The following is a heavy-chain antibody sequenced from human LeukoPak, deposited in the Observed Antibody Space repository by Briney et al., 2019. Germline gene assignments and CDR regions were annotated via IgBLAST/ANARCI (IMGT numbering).Heavy chain of an antibody. CDR2: IYTSGST. J-gene: IGHJ6*03. CDR3: ARAPYSGYDYYYYMDV. V-gene: IGHV4-4*07. Sequence: TSETLSLTCTVSGGSISSYYWSWIRQPAGKGLEWIGRIYTSGSTNYNPSLKSRVTISVDTSKNQFSLKLSSVTAADTAVYYCARAPYSGYDYYYYMDVGGKGTTVTIS. D-gene: IGHD5-12*01. CDR1: GGSISSYY.